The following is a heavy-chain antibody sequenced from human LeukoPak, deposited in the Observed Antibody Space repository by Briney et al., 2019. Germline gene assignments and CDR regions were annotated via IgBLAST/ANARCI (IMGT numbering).Heavy chain of an antibody. CDR1: GFTFSSYG. Sequence: GSLRLSCAASGFTFSSYGMSWVRQAPGKGLEWIGEINHSGSTNYNPSLKSRVTISVDTSKNQFSLKLSSVTAADTAVYYCARGGDYSQFDYWGQGTLVTVSS. CDR3: ARGGDYSQFDY. V-gene: IGHV4-34*01. CDR2: INHSGST. J-gene: IGHJ4*02. D-gene: IGHD2-15*01.